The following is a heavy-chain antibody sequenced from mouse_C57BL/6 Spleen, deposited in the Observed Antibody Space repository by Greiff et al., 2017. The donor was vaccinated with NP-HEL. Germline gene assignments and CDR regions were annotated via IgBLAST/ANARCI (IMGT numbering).Heavy chain of an antibody. V-gene: IGHV1-63*01. CDR2: IYPGGGYT. J-gene: IGHJ4*01. D-gene: IGHD1-1*01. CDR1: GYTFTNYW. Sequence: VQLQQSGAELVRPGTSVKMSCKASGYTFTNYWIGWAKQRPGHGLEWIGDIYPGGGYTNYNEKFKGKATLTADKSSSTAYMQFGSLTSEDSAIYYCARRITTAVATGAMDYWGQGTSVTVSS. CDR3: ARRITTAVATGAMDY.